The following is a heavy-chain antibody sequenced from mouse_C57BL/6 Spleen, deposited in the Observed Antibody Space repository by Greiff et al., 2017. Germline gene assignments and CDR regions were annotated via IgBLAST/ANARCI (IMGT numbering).Heavy chain of an antibody. J-gene: IGHJ4*01. CDR2: IYPRDGST. CDR1: GYTFTDHT. Sequence: VKLLESDAELVKPGASVKISCKVSGYTFTDHTIHWMKQRPEQGLEWIGYIYPRDGSTKYNEKFKGKATLTADKSSSTAYMQLNSLTSEDSAVYFCARGGNLYDGYFYYAMDYWGQGTSVTVSS. V-gene: IGHV1-78*01. D-gene: IGHD2-3*01. CDR3: ARGGNLYDGYFYYAMDY.